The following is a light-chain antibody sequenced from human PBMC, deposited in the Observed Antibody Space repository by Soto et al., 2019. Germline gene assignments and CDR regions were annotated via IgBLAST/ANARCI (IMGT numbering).Light chain of an antibody. CDR2: QTS. CDR1: QYIDTR. V-gene: IGKV3-11*01. J-gene: IGKJ1*01. Sequence: EIVLTQSPATLSSFPGYRVTLSCRASQYIDTRLAWYQHRPGQAPRLLIYQTSLRAAGIPARFSASGSGTDFTLTISDVQPEDFALHYCHQRQSWPRTFGQGTKVDIK. CDR3: HQRQSWPRT.